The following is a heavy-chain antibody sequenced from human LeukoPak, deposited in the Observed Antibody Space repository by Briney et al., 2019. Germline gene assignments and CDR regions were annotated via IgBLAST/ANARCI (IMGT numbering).Heavy chain of an antibody. Sequence: SETLSLTCAVSGVSISSGGYSWSWIRQPPGKGLERIGYIYHSGSTYYNPSLKSRVTISVDRSKNQFSLKLSSVTAADTAVYYCARGSYYDILHAFDIWGQGTMVTVSS. J-gene: IGHJ3*02. D-gene: IGHD3-9*01. CDR1: GVSISSGGYS. V-gene: IGHV4-30-2*01. CDR3: ARGSYYDILHAFDI. CDR2: IYHSGST.